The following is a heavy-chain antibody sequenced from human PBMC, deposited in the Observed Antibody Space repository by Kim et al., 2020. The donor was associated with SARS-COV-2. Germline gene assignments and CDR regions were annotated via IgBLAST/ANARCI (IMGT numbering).Heavy chain of an antibody. CDR1: GFSFSNSA. D-gene: IGHD5-18*01. CDR2: ISYDGRTT. Sequence: GGSLRLSCAASGFSFSNSAMHWVRPAPGKGLEWVALISYDGRTTYHADSMQGRFVISRDNSKNTLYLQVNSVRAEDTAVYYCARSHSSSLSMYYYGMDV. V-gene: IGHV3-30*09. CDR3: ARSHSSSLSMYYYGMDV. J-gene: IGHJ6*01.